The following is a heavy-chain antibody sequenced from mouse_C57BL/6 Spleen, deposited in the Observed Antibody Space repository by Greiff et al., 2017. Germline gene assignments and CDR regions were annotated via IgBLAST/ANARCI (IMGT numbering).Heavy chain of an antibody. V-gene: IGHV1-42*01. CDR1: GYSFTGYY. Sequence: EVQLQESGPELVKPGASVKISCKASGYSFTGYYMNWVKQSPEKSLEWIGEINPSTGGTTSNQKFKAKATLTVDKSSSTAYMQLKSLTSEESAVYYCARYGYDEGAWFAYWGQGTLVTVSA. J-gene: IGHJ3*01. CDR2: INPSTGGT. D-gene: IGHD2-2*01. CDR3: ARYGYDEGAWFAY.